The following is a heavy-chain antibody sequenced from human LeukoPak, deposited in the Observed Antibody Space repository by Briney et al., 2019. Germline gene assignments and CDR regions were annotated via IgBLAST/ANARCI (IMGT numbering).Heavy chain of an antibody. CDR1: GHTLTSYN. D-gene: IGHD3-9*01. CDR2: ISGYNGKT. V-gene: IGHV1-18*01. Sequence: GASVKVSCKASGHTLTSYNINWVRQAPGQGPEWMGWISGYNGKTKYAQKIQGRVTMTTDTVTSTAYLELRSLRSDDTAVYYCARGYYDILTGITPLTWWGQGTLVTVSS. J-gene: IGHJ4*02. CDR3: ARGYYDILTGITPLTW.